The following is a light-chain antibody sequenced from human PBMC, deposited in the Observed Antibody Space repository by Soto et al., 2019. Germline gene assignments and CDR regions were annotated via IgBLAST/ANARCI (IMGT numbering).Light chain of an antibody. V-gene: IGKV1-5*03. Sequence: DSQRTQSPSTLSGAVGGRVTINCRASQTISSWLSWYQQKPGKAPKLLIYKASTLKSGVPSRFSGSGSGTEFTLTISSLQPDDFATYYCQQSNSYSEAFCQGTKVDI. CDR3: QQSNSYSEA. CDR1: QTISSW. CDR2: KAS. J-gene: IGKJ1*01.